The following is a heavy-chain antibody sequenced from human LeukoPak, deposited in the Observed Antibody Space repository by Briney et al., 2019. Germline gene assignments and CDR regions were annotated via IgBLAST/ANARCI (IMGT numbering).Heavy chain of an antibody. V-gene: IGHV4-31*03. CDR3: ARVEIYYDSSGYYGNYYFDY. D-gene: IGHD3-22*01. CDR2: IYYSGST. CDR1: GGSISSGGYY. J-gene: IGHJ4*02. Sequence: SETLSLTCTVSGGSISSGGYYRSWIRQRPGKGLEWIGYIYYSGSTYYNPSLKSRVTISVDTSKNQFSLKLSSVTAADTAVYYCARVEIYYDSSGYYGNYYFDYWGQGTLVTVSS.